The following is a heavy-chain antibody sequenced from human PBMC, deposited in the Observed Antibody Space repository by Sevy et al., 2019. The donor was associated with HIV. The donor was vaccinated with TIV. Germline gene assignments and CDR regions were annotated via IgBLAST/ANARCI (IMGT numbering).Heavy chain of an antibody. J-gene: IGHJ4*02. Sequence: GGSLRLSCAISGFTVNDKYIIWVRQAPGKGLEWVSVIFSSGSTYYADSAKGRFTISRENSKNTVDLQMNSVRAEETAVYYCVSLFLSYRSGWSYFDYWGQGTLVTVSS. D-gene: IGHD6-19*01. CDR1: GFTVNDKY. CDR3: VSLFLSYRSGWSYFDY. CDR2: IFSSGST. V-gene: IGHV3-66*02.